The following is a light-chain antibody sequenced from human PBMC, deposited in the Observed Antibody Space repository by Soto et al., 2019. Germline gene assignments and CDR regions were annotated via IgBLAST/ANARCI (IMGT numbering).Light chain of an antibody. J-gene: IGKJ5*01. CDR2: KAS. CDR1: QSISNW. Sequence: DIQMTQSPSTLSASVGDRVTITCRASQSISNWLAWYQQKPGKAPKLLIYKASSLESGVPSRFSGSGSGTEFTLTISRLQPDDFASYYCQHYNSYSLTFGQGTRLEIK. V-gene: IGKV1-5*03. CDR3: QHYNSYSLT.